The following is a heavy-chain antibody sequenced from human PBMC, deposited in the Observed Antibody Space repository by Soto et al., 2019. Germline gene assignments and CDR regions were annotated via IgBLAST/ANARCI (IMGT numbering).Heavy chain of an antibody. J-gene: IGHJ3*02. D-gene: IGHD1-26*01. CDR3: ARALVPPRSYSGRDAAFEI. Sequence: SVKVSCKASGGTFSSYAISWVRQAPGQGLEWMGGIIPIFGTANYAQKFQGRVTITADESTSTAYMELSSLRSEDTAVYYCARALVPPRSYSGRDAAFEIWGQGTMVTVSS. V-gene: IGHV1-69*13. CDR1: GGTFSSYA. CDR2: IIPIFGTA.